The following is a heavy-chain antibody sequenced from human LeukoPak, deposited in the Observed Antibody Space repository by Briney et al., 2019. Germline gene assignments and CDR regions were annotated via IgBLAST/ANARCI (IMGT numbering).Heavy chain of an antibody. CDR1: GGSFSGYY. V-gene: IGHV4-34*01. D-gene: IGHD3-10*01. CDR3: ARAGWFGEHSRLRYYYGMDV. J-gene: IGHJ6*02. CDR2: INHSGST. Sequence: SETLSLTCAVYGGSFSGYYWSWIRQPPGKGLEWIGEINHSGSTNYNPSLKSRVTISVDTSKNQFSLKLSSVTAADTAVYYCARAGWFGEHSRLRYYYGMDVWGQGTTVTVSS.